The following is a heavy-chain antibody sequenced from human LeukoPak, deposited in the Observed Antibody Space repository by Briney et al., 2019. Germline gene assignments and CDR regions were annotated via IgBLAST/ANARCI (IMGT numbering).Heavy chain of an antibody. CDR1: GFTFSSHD. V-gene: IGHV3-13*01. CDR2: IGTAGDT. D-gene: IGHD4-23*01. CDR3: ARGSPGNGAFDI. J-gene: IGHJ3*02. Sequence: PGGSLRLSCAASGFTFSSHDMHWVRQATGKGLEWVSAIGTAGDTYYPGSVKGRFTISRENAKNPLYLQMNSLRAGDTAVYYCARGSPGNGAFDIWGQGTMVTVSS.